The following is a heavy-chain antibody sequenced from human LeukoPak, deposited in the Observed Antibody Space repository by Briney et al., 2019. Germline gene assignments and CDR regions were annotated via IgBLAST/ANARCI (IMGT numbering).Heavy chain of an antibody. CDR1: GGSISSSFYY. CDR2: IYHSGST. D-gene: IGHD3-22*01. Sequence: SETLSLTCTVSGGSISSSFYYWGWIRQPPGKGLEWIGSIYHSGSTYYNPSLKSRVTISVDTSRNQFSLKLSSVTAADTAVYYCARAGYYYDPYGMDVWGQGTTVTVSS. V-gene: IGHV4-39*07. J-gene: IGHJ6*02. CDR3: ARAGYYYDPYGMDV.